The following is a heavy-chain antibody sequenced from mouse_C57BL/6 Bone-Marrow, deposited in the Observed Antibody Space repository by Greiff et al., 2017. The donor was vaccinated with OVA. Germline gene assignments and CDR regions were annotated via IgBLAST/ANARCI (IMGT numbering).Heavy chain of an antibody. D-gene: IGHD2-5*01. CDR2: INPGSGGT. J-gene: IGHJ3*01. CDR3: ARTYYSNYVRFAY. CDR1: GYAFTNYL. Sequence: VQLQQSGAELVRPGTSVKVSCKASGYAFTNYLIEWVKQRPGQGLEWIGVINPGSGGTNYNEKFKGKATLTADKSSSTAYMQLSSLTSEDSAVYFCARTYYSNYVRFAYWGQGTLVTVSA. V-gene: IGHV1-54*01.